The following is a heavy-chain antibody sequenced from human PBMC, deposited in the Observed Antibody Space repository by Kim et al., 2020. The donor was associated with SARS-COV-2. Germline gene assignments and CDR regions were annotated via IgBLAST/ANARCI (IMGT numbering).Heavy chain of an antibody. CDR3: AKDILGIAATGTTFDY. Sequence: VKGPFTISRDNAKNSLYLQMNSLRAEDTAFYYCAKDILGIAATGTTFDYWGQGTLVTVSS. J-gene: IGHJ4*02. D-gene: IGHD6-13*01. V-gene: IGHV3-9*01.